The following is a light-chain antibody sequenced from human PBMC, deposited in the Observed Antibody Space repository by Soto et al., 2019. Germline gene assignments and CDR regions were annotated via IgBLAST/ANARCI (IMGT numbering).Light chain of an antibody. J-gene: IGKJ2*01. CDR1: QSISSY. Sequence: DIQMTQSPSSLSASVGDRVTITCRASQSISSYLNWYQQKPGKAPMLLIYAASSLQSGVPSRFSGSGSGTDFTLTISSLQPEDFATYYCQHSYSTPPYTFGQGTKLEIK. CDR3: QHSYSTPPYT. CDR2: AAS. V-gene: IGKV1-39*01.